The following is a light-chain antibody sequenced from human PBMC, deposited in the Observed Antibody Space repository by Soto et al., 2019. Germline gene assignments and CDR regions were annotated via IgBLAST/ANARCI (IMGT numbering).Light chain of an antibody. Sequence: LPQCPGTRSLSPGERATLSCRGSQSVSSSYFARYQQKPGPAPRLLIPGASSRATGIPDRFRGSGSGTDFTLTISRLEPADFAASHCQQSGRSPPRTFGPGTKVDIK. CDR3: QQSGRSPPRT. CDR1: QSVSSSY. J-gene: IGKJ1*01. CDR2: GAS. V-gene: IGKV3-20*01.